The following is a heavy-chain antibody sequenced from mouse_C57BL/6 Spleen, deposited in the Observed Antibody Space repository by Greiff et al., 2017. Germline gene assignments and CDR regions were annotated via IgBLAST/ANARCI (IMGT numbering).Heavy chain of an antibody. CDR3: ASLMISYYFDY. D-gene: IGHD2-4*01. V-gene: IGHV5-9*01. CDR2: ISGGGGNT. CDR1: GFTFSSYT. Sequence: EVMLVESGGGLVKPGGSLKLSCAASGFTFSSYTMSWVRQTPGKRLEWVATISGGGGNTYYPDSVKGRFTISRDNANNTLYLQMSSLRSEDTALFYGASLMISYYFDYWGQGTTLTVSS. J-gene: IGHJ2*01.